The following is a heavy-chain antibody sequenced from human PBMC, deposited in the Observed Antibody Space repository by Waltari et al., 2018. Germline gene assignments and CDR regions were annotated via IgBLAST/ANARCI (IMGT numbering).Heavy chain of an antibody. D-gene: IGHD3-10*01. CDR3: ARDPTKGVYNWFDP. CDR2: TYYGGTP. Sequence: QPQLQESGPRLVKPSETLSLTCSVSGDSRMYNLYYWGWIGQPPGKGLEWIGSTYYGGTPYYNSSLKGRATSSVEPTKNQFPLEISSTTAADTAVYYCARDPTKGVYNWFDPWGQGIRSSSPQ. J-gene: IGHJ5*02. CDR1: GDSRMYNLYY. V-gene: IGHV4-39*07.